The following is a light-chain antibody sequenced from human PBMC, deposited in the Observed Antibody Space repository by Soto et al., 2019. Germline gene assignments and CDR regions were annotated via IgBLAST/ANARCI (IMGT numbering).Light chain of an antibody. V-gene: IGLV4-69*01. J-gene: IGLJ2*01. CDR2: LNSDGSH. CDR3: QTWGTGIHVV. Sequence: QSVLTQSPSASASLGASVKLTCTLSSGHSSYAIAWHQQRPEKGPRYLMKLNSDGSHSKGDGIPDRFSGSSSGAERYLIISSLQSEDEADYYCQTWGTGIHVVFGGGTKVTVL. CDR1: SGHSSYA.